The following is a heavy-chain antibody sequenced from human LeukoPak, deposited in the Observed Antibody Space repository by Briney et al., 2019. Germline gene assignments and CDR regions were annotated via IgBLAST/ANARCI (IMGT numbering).Heavy chain of an antibody. D-gene: IGHD3-10*01. CDR3: ARGDYGSGSYYFPYYYYYGMDV. J-gene: IGHJ6*02. CDR1: GGSISSYY. CDR2: IYYSGST. V-gene: IGHV4-59*01. Sequence: SETLSLTCTVSGGSISSYYWSWIRQPPGKGLEWIGYIYYSGSTNYNPSLKSRVTISVDTSKNQFSLKLSSVTAADTAVYYCARGDYGSGSYYFPYYYYYGMDVWGQGTTVTVSS.